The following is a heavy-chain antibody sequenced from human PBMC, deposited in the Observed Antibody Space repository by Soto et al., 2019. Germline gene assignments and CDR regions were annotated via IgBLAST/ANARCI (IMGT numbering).Heavy chain of an antibody. CDR1: GGSISSSNW. D-gene: IGHD6-6*01. CDR2: IYHSGST. V-gene: IGHV4-4*02. J-gene: IGHJ6*02. CDR3: ARDTSSSYRYYYYYGMDV. Sequence: PSETLSLTCAVSGGSISSSNWWSWVRQPPGKGLEWIGEIYHSGSTNYNPPLKSRVTISVDKSKNQFSLKLSSVTAADTAVYYCARDTSSSYRYYYYYGMDVWGQGTTVTVSS.